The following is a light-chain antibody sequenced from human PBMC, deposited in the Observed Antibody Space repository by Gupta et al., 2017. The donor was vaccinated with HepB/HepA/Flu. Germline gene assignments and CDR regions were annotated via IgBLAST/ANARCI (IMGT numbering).Light chain of an antibody. V-gene: IGLV5-45*02. CDR3: MIWHSSAWV. CDR2: YKSDSDK. J-gene: IGLJ3*02. Sequence: QAVVTQPSSLSASPGASPSLTCTLRSGINVGTYNIYWYQQKPGSPPHFLLRYKSDSDKQQGSGVPSRFSGSKDASANAVILLISGLQSEDEADYYCMIWHSSAWVFGGGTKLTVL. CDR1: SGINVGTYN.